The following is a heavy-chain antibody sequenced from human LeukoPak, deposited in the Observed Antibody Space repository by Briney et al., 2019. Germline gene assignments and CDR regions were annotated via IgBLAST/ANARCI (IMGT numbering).Heavy chain of an antibody. V-gene: IGHV3-23*01. CDR1: GFTFSSYA. CDR3: AKEPITMIRGAPLDY. D-gene: IGHD3-10*01. CDR2: ISGSGGST. J-gene: IGHJ4*02. Sequence: GGSLRLSCAASGFTFSSYAMNWVRQAPGKGLEWVSDISGSGGSTYYADSVKGRFTISRDNSKNTPYLQMNSLRAEDTAVYYCAKEPITMIRGAPLDYWGQGTLVTVSS.